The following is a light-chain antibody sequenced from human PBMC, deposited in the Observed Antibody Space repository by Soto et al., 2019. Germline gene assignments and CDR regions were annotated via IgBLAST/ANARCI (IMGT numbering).Light chain of an antibody. Sequence: EIVLTQSPGTLSLSPGERATLSCRASQSVSSSYLAWYRQKPGQPPRLLIYAASSRATGIPDRFSASGSGTDFTLTISRLEPEDFAVYYCQQYDNSLYTFGQGTKVDIK. J-gene: IGKJ2*01. CDR1: QSVSSSY. CDR2: AAS. V-gene: IGKV3-20*01. CDR3: QQYDNSLYT.